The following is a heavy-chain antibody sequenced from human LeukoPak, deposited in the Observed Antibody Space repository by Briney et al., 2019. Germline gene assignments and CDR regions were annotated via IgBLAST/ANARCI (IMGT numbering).Heavy chain of an antibody. CDR2: ISYDGRNK. CDR3: ARDVEALWFEELLSGGFYH. D-gene: IGHD3-10*01. J-gene: IGHJ4*02. CDR1: GFIFSKFS. V-gene: IGHV3-30*04. Sequence: PGGSLRLSSANSGFIFSKFSMHWARQAPGKGLEWVTVISYDGRNKYYADSVKGRFTISRDNSKNTVDLQMNSLRVEDTAVYYCARDVEALWFEELLSGGFYHLGQGTLVTVSS.